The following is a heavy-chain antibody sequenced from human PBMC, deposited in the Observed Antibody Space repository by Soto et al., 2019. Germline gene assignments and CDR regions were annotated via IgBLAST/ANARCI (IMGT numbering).Heavy chain of an antibody. D-gene: IGHD4-4*01. V-gene: IGHV1-69*13. CDR1: GGTFSSYA. CDR3: ARVLLTTPLYYYYYGMDV. Sequence: SVKVSCKASGGTFSSYAISWVRQAPGQGLEWMGGIIPIFGTANYAQKFQGRVTITADESTSTAYMELSSLRSEDTAVYYCARVLLTTPLYYYYYGMDVWGQGTTVTVS. J-gene: IGHJ6*02. CDR2: IIPIFGTA.